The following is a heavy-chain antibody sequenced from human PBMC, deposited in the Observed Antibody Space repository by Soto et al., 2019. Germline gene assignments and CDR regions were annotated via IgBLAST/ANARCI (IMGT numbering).Heavy chain of an antibody. CDR3: ARCPLVVLNYFES. J-gene: IGHJ4*02. CDR1: GGTFRNYP. V-gene: IGHV1-69*02. CDR2: IFPLTDIP. Sequence: QVQLVQSGTEVKKPGSSVKVPCKASGGTFRNYPINWVRQAPGQGLEWMGSIFPLTDIPDYAQNFQARLTISADKSTSTVYLELRSLTSDDTAMYFCARCPLVVLNYFESWGQGTLFSVSS.